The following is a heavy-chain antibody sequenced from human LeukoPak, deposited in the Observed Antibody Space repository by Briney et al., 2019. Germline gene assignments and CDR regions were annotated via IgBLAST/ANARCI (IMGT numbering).Heavy chain of an antibody. CDR2: INPNSGGT. CDR3: ARESYDSSGCDY. V-gene: IGHV1-2*02. Sequence: ASMKVSCKASGYTFTGYYMHWVRQAPGQGLEWMGWINPNSGGTNYAQKFQGRVTMTRDTSISTAYMELSRLRSDDTAVYYCARESYDSSGCDYWGQGTLVTVSS. CDR1: GYTFTGYY. D-gene: IGHD3-22*01. J-gene: IGHJ4*02.